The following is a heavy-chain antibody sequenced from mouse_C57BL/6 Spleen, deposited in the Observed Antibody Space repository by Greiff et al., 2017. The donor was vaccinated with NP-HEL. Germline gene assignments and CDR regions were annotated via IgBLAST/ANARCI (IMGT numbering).Heavy chain of an antibody. Sequence: VQGVESGAELVKPGASVKISCKASGYAFSSYWMNWVKQRPGKGLEWIGQIYPGDGDTNYNGKFKGKATLTADKSSSTAYMQLSSLTSEDSAVYFCARVWGMDSSGYGDYWGQGTTLTVSS. CDR3: ARVWGMDSSGYGDY. J-gene: IGHJ2*01. CDR1: GYAFSSYW. D-gene: IGHD3-2*02. V-gene: IGHV1-80*01. CDR2: IYPGDGDT.